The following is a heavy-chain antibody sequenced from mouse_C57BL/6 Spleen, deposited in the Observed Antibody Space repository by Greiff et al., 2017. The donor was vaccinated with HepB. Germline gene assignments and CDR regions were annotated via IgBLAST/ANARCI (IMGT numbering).Heavy chain of an antibody. Sequence: QVQLQQPGAELVRPGTSVKLSCKASGYTFTSYWMHWVKQRPGQGLEWIGVIDPSDSYTNYNQKFKGKATLTVDTSSSTAYMQLSSLTSEDSAVYYCARSYYGKAMYYWGQGTSVTVSS. CDR2: IDPSDSYT. J-gene: IGHJ4*01. CDR3: ARSYYGKAMYY. V-gene: IGHV1-59*01. D-gene: IGHD2-10*01. CDR1: GYTFTSYW.